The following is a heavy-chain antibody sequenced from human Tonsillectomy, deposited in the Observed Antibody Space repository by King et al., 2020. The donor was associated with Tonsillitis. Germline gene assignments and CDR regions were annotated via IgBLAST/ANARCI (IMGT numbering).Heavy chain of an antibody. V-gene: IGHV4-31*03. J-gene: IGHJ4*02. D-gene: IGHD3-22*01. CDR1: GGSISSGGYY. CDR3: ARGRQDTNSYYYRFFDY. CDR2: IYFSGST. Sequence: VQLQESGPGLVKPSQTLSLTCTVSGGSISSGGYYWSWIRQRPGKGLEWIGYIYFSGSTYYNPSLKSRITISVDTSENQFSLKLSTVTAADTAVYFCARGRQDTNSYYYRFFDYWGQGTLVTVSS.